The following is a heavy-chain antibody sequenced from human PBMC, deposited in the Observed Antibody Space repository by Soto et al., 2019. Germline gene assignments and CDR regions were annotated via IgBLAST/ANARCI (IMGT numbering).Heavy chain of an antibody. J-gene: IGHJ3*01. D-gene: IGHD1-1*01. Sequence: QVQLVESGGGVVQPGRSLRLSCAASGFTFSDYGMQWVRQAPGKGLEWVAVASRDGSTKFYADSVKGRFTISRDNSKTTVYLQMNDLRPDDTAVYYCATWHEREHAYDVWGQGTTVTVSS. CDR3: ATWHEREHAYDV. CDR1: GFTFSDYG. CDR2: ASRDGSTK. V-gene: IGHV3-30*03.